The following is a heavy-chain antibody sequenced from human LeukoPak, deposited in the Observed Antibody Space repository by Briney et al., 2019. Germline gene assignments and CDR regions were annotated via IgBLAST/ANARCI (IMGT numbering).Heavy chain of an antibody. D-gene: IGHD5-24*01. V-gene: IGHV1-2*02. J-gene: IGHJ4*02. CDR3: ARGEIDGPDFDQ. Sequence: GASVKVSCKASGYIFTAYYMHWVRQPPGQGLEWMGWINANSGGINNAQKFQGRVTMTRDTSIITAYMEVSGLRSDDTAVYFCARGEIDGPDFDQWGQGTLVTVSS. CDR2: INANSGGI. CDR1: GYIFTAYY.